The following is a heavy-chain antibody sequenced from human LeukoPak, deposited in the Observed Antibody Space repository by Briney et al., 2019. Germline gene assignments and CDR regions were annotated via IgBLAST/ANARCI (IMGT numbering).Heavy chain of an antibody. CDR2: IYYSGST. CDR3: ARLYCSSTSCQRKPNWFDP. CDR1: GGSISSYY. V-gene: IGHV4-59*08. J-gene: IGHJ5*02. Sequence: TSETLSLTCTVSGGSISSYYWSWIRQPPGKGLEWIGYIYYSGSTNYNPSLKSRVTISVDTSKNQFSLKLSSVTAADTAVYYCARLYCSSTSCQRKPNWFDPWGQGTLVTVSS. D-gene: IGHD2-2*01.